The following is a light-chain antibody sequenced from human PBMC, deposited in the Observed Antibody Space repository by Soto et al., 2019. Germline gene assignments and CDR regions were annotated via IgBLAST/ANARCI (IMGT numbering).Light chain of an antibody. V-gene: IGKV3-15*01. CDR2: DAS. J-gene: IGKJ1*01. CDR3: HQYNGWPRWT. Sequence: EIVMTQSPATLSASPGERVILSCRASQSAGSRLGWYQQKPGQAPRLLIYDASTRATGVPARFSGRGSGTEFTLTINSLQSEDFAVYFCHQYNGWPRWTFGQGTKVEIK. CDR1: QSAGSR.